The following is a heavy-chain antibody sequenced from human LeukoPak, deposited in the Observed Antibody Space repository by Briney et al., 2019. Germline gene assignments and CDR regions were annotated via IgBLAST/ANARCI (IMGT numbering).Heavy chain of an antibody. CDR2: IYPGDSDT. Sequence: NSGESLKISCKGSGYRFTSCWIGWVRQMPGKGLEWMWIIYPGDSDTRYSPSFQGQVRISADKSISNAYLQWSSLKGLVIDIYYCASIIAVVGGFDYWGQGTLVSV. J-gene: IGHJ4*02. D-gene: IGHD6-19*01. CDR3: ASIIAVVGGFDY. V-gene: IGHV5-51*01. CDR1: GYRFTSCW.